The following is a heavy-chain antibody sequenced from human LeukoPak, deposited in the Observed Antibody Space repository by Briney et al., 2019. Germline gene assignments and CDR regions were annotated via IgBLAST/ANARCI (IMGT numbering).Heavy chain of an antibody. D-gene: IGHD3-10*01. CDR2: IYYSGST. CDR1: GGSISSYY. V-gene: IGHV4-59*12. Sequence: NPSETLSLTCTVSGGSISSYYWSWIRQPPGKGLEWIGYIYYSGSTNYNPSLKSRVTISVDTSKNQFSLKLSSVTAADTAVYYCARLERAIWFGASNYYMDVWGKGTTVTISS. J-gene: IGHJ6*03. CDR3: ARLERAIWFGASNYYMDV.